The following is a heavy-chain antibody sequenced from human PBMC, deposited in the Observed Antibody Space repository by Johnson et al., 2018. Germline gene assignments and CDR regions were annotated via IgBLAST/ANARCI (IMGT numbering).Heavy chain of an antibody. CDR2: ISYDGSNK. Sequence: QVQLVQSGGGVVQPGRSLRLSCAASGFTFSSYGMHWVRQAPGKGLEWVAVISYDGSNKYYADSVKGRFTISRDNSKNTLYLQMNSLRAEDTAVYYCASASVVTSEYFQHWGQGTLVTVSS. CDR3: ASASVVTSEYFQH. J-gene: IGHJ1*01. V-gene: IGHV3-30*03. CDR1: GFTFSSYG. D-gene: IGHD2-21*02.